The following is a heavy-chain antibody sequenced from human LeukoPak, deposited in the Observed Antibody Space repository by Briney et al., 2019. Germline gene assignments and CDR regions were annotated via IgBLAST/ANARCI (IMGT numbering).Heavy chain of an antibody. J-gene: IGHJ3*02. CDR3: ARVNPQRPGCSSTSCFVDAFDS. CDR1: GFTFSTYS. Sequence: GGSLRLSCAASGFTFSTYSMNWVRQAPGKGLEWVSSISSSSTYIYYADSVKGRFTISRDNAKNSLSLQMNSLRAEDTAVYYCARVNPQRPGCSSTSCFVDAFDSWGQGTMVTVSS. CDR2: ISSSSTYI. V-gene: IGHV3-21*01. D-gene: IGHD2-2*01.